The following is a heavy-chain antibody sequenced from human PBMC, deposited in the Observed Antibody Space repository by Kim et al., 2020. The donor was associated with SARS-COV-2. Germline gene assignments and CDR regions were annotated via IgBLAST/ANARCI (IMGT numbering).Heavy chain of an antibody. CDR1: GFNFSSHG. V-gene: IGHV3-30*18. CDR2: TSYDESSK. Sequence: GGSLRLSCAASGFNFSSHGMHWVRQAPGKGLEWVALTSYDESSKFYAGSVKGRFTISRDNSKNVLFLQMDSVRGEDTAVYYCAKDSDAFDIWGQWTMVTVPS. CDR3: AKDSDAFDI. J-gene: IGHJ3*02.